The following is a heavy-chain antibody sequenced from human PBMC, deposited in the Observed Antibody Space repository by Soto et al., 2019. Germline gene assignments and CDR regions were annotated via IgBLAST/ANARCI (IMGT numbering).Heavy chain of an antibody. D-gene: IGHD3-22*01. CDR3: ARKRRYYDSSGYDP. CDR1: GGSFSGYY. J-gene: IGHJ5*02. CDR2: INHSGST. V-gene: IGHV4-34*01. Sequence: SETLSLTCAVYGGSFSGYYWSWIRQPPGKGLEWIGEINHSGSTNYNPSLKSRVTISVDTSKNQFSLKLGSVTAADTAVYYCARKRRYYDSSGYDPWGQGTLVTVSS.